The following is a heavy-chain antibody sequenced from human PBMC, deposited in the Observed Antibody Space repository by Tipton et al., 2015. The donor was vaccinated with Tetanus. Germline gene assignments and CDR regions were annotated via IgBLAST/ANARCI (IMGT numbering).Heavy chain of an antibody. J-gene: IGHJ6*02. CDR3: ARGQNTATFYYHGMDV. CDR2: INAGNGNT. D-gene: IGHD5-18*01. V-gene: IGHV1-3*01. CDR1: GYTFSSFA. Sequence: QLVQSGPEVKKPGASVKVSCKASGYTFSSFAMNWVRQAPGQGLEWMGWINAGNGNTKYSPKFQGRVIFSRDTSASTAYMEVSRLSSEDMAVYFCARGQNTATFYYHGMDVWGQGTTVTVSS.